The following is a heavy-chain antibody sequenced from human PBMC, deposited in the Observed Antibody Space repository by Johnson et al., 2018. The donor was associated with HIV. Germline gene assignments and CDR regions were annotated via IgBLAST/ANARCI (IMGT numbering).Heavy chain of an antibody. CDR1: GFTFSSYA. CDR2: ISYDGSNK. Sequence: QVQLVESGGGVVQPGRSLRLSCAASGFTFSSYAMHWVRQAPGKGLEWVAVISYDGSNKYYADSVKGRFTISRDNSKNTLYLQMNSLRAEDTAVYYCAGRGRRAGYAFDIWGQGTMVTVSS. CDR3: AGRGRRAGYAFDI. V-gene: IGHV3-30*04. J-gene: IGHJ3*02. D-gene: IGHD3-16*01.